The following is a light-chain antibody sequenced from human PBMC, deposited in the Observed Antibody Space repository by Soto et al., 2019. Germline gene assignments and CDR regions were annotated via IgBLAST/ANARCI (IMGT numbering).Light chain of an antibody. CDR2: DAS. V-gene: IGKV1-33*01. J-gene: IGKJ5*01. CDR3: QQYDILPIT. CDR1: QDINIY. Sequence: DGQMTQSRTSLFASVGGRLTITCQATQDINIYLNWYQQKPGKAPNPLIYDASNLEIGVPSRFSGSGSGTHFKFTISSLQTEDIGTYYCQQYDILPITFGRGTRLEIK.